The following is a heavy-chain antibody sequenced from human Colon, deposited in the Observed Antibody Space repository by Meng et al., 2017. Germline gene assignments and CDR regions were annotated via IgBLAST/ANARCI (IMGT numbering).Heavy chain of an antibody. D-gene: IGHD6-13*01. CDR3: AREGSDSWIDY. J-gene: IGHJ4*02. Sequence: QVQLVQSWSELKKPGASVKVTCKTSGYLFSYYAMNWVRQAPGRGLEWMGWSNTKTGNPTYAQAFTGRFVFSLDTSVSTAYLQINDLKADDTAVYYCAREGSDSWIDYWGQGTLVTVSS. CDR2: SNTKTGNP. V-gene: IGHV7-4-1*02. CDR1: GYLFSYYA.